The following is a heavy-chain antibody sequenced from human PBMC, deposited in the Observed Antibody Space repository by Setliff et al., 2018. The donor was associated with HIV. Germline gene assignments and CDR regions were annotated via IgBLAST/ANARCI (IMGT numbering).Heavy chain of an antibody. Sequence: GGSLRLSCVASGFTFSSYAMSWVRQAPGKGLEWVSAISGSGGSTYYADSVRGRFTISRDNSKNSLYLQMNSLRAEDTAVYYCARPNYYDSSGSFDYWGQGTLVTVSS. J-gene: IGHJ4*02. CDR3: ARPNYYDSSGSFDY. D-gene: IGHD3-22*01. V-gene: IGHV3-23*01. CDR2: ISGSGGST. CDR1: GFTFSSYA.